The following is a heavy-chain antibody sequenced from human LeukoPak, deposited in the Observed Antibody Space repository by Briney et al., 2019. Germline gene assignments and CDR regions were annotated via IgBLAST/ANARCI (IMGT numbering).Heavy chain of an antibody. D-gene: IGHD3-22*01. J-gene: IGHJ4*02. CDR1: GFTFSNAW. Sequence: GSLRLSCAASGFTFSNAWMNWVRQAPGKGLEWVGRIKSKTDGGTTDYAAPVKGRFTISRDDSKNTLYLQMNSLKTEDTAVYYCFTDRNYYDSSGYHYMDYWGQGTLVTVSS. CDR3: FTDRNYYDSSGYHYMDY. V-gene: IGHV3-15*07. CDR2: IKSKTDGGTT.